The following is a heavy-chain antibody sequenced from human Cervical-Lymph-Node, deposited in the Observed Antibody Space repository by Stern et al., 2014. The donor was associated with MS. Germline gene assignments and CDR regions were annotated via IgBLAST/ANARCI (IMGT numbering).Heavy chain of an antibody. CDR3: ARGYYDFWSGEVRRAFDI. D-gene: IGHD3-3*01. Sequence: EVQLVESGAEVKKPGESLKISCKGSGYSFTSYWIGWVRQMPGKGLEWMGIIYPGDSDTRYSPSFQGQVTISADKSISTAYLQWSSLKASDTAMYYCARGYYDFWSGEVRRAFDIWGQGTMVTVSS. J-gene: IGHJ3*02. CDR2: IYPGDSDT. V-gene: IGHV5-51*03. CDR1: GYSFTSYW.